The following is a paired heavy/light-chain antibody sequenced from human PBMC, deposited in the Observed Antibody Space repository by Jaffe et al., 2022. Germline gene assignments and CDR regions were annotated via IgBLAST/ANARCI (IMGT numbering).Heavy chain of an antibody. CDR2: IYWNDDK. V-gene: IGHV2-5*01. CDR1: DFSLSTSGVG. CDR3: AYTNYGSGSSSY. Sequence: QITLKESGPTLVKPTQTLTLTCTFSDFSLSTSGVGVTWIRQPPGKALEWLAVIYWNDDKRYSPSLRSRLTIIEASKNQVVLTMTNMDPVDTATYYCAYTNYGSGSSSYWGQGTLVTVSS. J-gene: IGHJ4*02. D-gene: IGHD3-10*01.
Light chain of an antibody. J-gene: IGKJ5*01. Sequence: DIQMTQSPSSLSASVGDRVTITCRASQSISSHLNWYQQKRGNAPKLLIYAASSLQSGVPSRFSGSGSGTDFTLTVSSLQPDDFATYYCQQTYSTPHFGQGTRLEIK. CDR1: QSISSH. V-gene: IGKV1-39*01. CDR2: AAS. CDR3: QQTYSTPH.